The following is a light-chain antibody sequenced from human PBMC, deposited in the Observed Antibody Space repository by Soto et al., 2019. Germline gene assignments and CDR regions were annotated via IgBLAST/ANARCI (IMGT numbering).Light chain of an antibody. CDR3: STLTTTNTYV. J-gene: IGLJ1*01. Sequence: QSVLTQPASVSGSPGQSITISCTGTSSDVGGYNYVSWYQQYPGKAPKLMIYDVSNRPSGVSNRFSGSKSGNTASLTISGLQAEDEGDYYCSTLTTTNTYVFGTGTKVTVL. V-gene: IGLV2-14*01. CDR2: DVS. CDR1: SSDVGGYNY.